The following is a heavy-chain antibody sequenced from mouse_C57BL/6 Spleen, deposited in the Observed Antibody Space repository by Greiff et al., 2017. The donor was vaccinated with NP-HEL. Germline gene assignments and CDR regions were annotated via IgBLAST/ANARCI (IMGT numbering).Heavy chain of an antibody. V-gene: IGHV7-1*01. CDR2: SRNKANDYTT. CDR3: ARDDGLDGTASMDY. Sequence: EVKLVESGGGLVQSGRSLRLSCATSGFTFSDFYMEWVRQAPGKGLEWIAASRNKANDYTTEYSASVKGRFIVSRDTSQSILYLQMNALRAEDTAIYYCARDDGLDGTASMDYWGQGTSVTVSS. CDR1: GFTFSDFY. J-gene: IGHJ4*01. D-gene: IGHD2-1*01.